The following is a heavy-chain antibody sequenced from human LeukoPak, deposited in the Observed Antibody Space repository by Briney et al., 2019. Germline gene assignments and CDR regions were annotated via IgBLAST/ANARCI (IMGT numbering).Heavy chain of an antibody. CDR1: GVTFSNYS. D-gene: IGHD3-3*01. CDR3: ARGLAYDSWSGYYKY. Sequence: GGSLRLSCAASGVTFSNYSMNWVRQAPGKGLEWVSSISSSSSYIYYADSVKGRFTMSRDNAKNSLYLQVNSLRAEDTAVYYCARGLAYDSWSGYYKYWGQGTLVTVSS. CDR2: ISSSSSYI. V-gene: IGHV3-21*01. J-gene: IGHJ4*02.